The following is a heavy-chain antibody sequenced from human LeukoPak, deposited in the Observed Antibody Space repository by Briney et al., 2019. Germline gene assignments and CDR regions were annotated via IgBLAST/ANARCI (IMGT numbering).Heavy chain of an antibody. Sequence: WXXXAXXKGREXVAVIWYDGSNKYYAASVKGRFTISRDNSKNTLYLQMNSLRAEDTAVYYCAREPGEWSLDYWGQGTLVTVSS. CDR3: AREPGEWSLDY. CDR2: IWYDGSNK. J-gene: IGHJ4*02. D-gene: IGHD3-10*01. V-gene: IGHV3-33*01.